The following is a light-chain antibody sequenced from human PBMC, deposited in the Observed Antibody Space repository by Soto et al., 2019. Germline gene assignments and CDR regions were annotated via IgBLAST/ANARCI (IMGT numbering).Light chain of an antibody. V-gene: IGKV1-9*01. J-gene: IGKJ1*01. CDR2: AAS. CDR1: QGISSY. Sequence: IQLTQSPSSLSASGGDRVTITCRASQGISSYLAWYQQKPWKAPKLMIYAASTLQSGVPSRFSGSGSGTDFTLTISSLQPEDFATYYCQQLNSYPCTFGQGTKVQIK. CDR3: QQLNSYPCT.